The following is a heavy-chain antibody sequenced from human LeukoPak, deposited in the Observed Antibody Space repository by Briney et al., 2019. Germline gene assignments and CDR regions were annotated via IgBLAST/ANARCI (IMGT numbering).Heavy chain of an antibody. CDR1: GGSISSYY. Sequence: SETLSLTCTVSGGSISSYYWSWIRQPAGKGLEWIGRIYTSGSTNYNPSLKSRVTMPVDTSKNQFSLKLSSVTAADTAVYYCAKARGYYYDSKIGEAFDIWGQGTMVTVSS. CDR3: AKARGYYYDSKIGEAFDI. V-gene: IGHV4-4*07. J-gene: IGHJ3*02. CDR2: IYTSGST. D-gene: IGHD3-22*01.